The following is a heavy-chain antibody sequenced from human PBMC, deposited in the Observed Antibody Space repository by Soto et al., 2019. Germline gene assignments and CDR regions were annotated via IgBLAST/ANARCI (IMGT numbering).Heavy chain of an antibody. J-gene: IGHJ5*02. CDR3: AREPFGRFDP. CDR1: GDSFGSYA. V-gene: IGHV1-69*01. D-gene: IGHD3-10*01. Sequence: QMQLVQSGPEVKKPGSSVKVSCKASGDSFGSYAVSWVRQAPGQGLEWMGAIIPVFGTTNYTQKFQVRVTITADDSTTTAYMELSSLRSDDTAVYYCAREPFGRFDPWGQGTLVTVSS. CDR2: IIPVFGTT.